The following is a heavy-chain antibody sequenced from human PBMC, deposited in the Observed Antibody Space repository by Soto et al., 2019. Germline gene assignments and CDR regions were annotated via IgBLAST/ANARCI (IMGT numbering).Heavy chain of an antibody. CDR2: ISAYNGNT. Sequence: GASVKVSCKASGYTFTSYGISWVRQAPGQGLEWMGWISAYNGNTNYAQKLQGRVTMTTDTSTSTAYMELRSLRSDDTAVYYCARDEANIVVLTAATVDRGQGTMLTVAS. V-gene: IGHV1-18*04. J-gene: IGHJ4*02. D-gene: IGHD2-2*01. CDR3: ARDEANIVVLTAATVD. CDR1: GYTFTSYG.